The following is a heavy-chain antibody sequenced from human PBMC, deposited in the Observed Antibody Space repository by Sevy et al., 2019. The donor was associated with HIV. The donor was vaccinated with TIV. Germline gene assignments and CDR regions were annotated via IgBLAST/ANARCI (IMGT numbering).Heavy chain of an antibody. CDR3: ARGVEGVVPSPIIGLGPWAKYWSFDL. CDR2: VNH. D-gene: IGHD2-2*02. V-gene: IGHV4-34*01. Sequence: SETLSLTCAVSGGSFSGFSWNWIRQPPGKGLEWIGEVNHYSPSLKSRATISLDTSTNQFSLKLHSVTAADTALYFCARGVEGVVPSPIIGLGPWAKYWSFDLWGRGTLVTVSS. CDR1: GGSFSGFS. J-gene: IGHJ2*01.